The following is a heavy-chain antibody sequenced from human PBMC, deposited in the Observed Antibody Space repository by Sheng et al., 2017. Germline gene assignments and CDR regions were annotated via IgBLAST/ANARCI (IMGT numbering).Heavy chain of an antibody. J-gene: IGHJ4*02. V-gene: IGHV1-3*01. CDR3: ARSNERGIVGATGHYVY. Sequence: QVQLVQSGAEVKKPGASVKVSCKASGYTFTSYAMHWVRQAPGQRLEWMGWINAGNGNTKYSQKFQGRVTITRDTSASTAYMELSSLRSEDTAVYYCARSNERGIVGATGHYVYWGQGTLVTVSS. CDR1: GYTFTSYA. D-gene: IGHD1-26*01. CDR2: INAGNGNT.